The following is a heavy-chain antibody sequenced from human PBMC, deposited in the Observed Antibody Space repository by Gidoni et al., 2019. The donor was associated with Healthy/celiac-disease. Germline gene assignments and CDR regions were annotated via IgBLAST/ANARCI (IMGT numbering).Heavy chain of an antibody. Sequence: QVQLVQSGAEVKKPGSSVKVSCKASGGPFSSYAISWVRQAPGQGLEWMGGIIPIFGIANDAQKCQGRVTITADKSTSTAYMELSSLRSEDTAVYYCATAPVVPAATYYYYGMDVWGQGTTVTVSS. J-gene: IGHJ6*02. V-gene: IGHV1-69*17. CDR1: GGPFSSYA. CDR2: IIPIFGIA. D-gene: IGHD2-2*01. CDR3: ATAPVVPAATYYYYGMDV.